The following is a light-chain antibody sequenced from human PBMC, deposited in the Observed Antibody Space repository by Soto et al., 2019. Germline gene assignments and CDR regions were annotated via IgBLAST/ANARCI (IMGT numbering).Light chain of an antibody. CDR3: QQYVSRPPYT. J-gene: IGKJ2*01. V-gene: IGKV3-20*01. CDR1: QVVSSNY. CDR2: GAS. Sequence: EIVLTQSPGTLSVSPGERATLSCRASQVVSSNYLAWYQQKPGQAPRHLIYGASSRPTGIPDRFSGSGSGTDFSLSIIRLEPHDFAVYYCQQYVSRPPYTFGQGTKLEIK.